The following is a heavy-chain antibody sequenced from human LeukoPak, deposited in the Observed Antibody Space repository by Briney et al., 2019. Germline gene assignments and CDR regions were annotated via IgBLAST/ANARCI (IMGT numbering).Heavy chain of an antibody. CDR1: GFTFSDYY. CDR2: ISSSGSTI. J-gene: IGHJ4*02. V-gene: IGHV3-11*04. CDR3: ARGEETYYDFWSGYPSDY. D-gene: IGHD3-3*01. Sequence: GGSLRLSCAASGFTFSDYYMSWIRQAPGKGLEWVSYISSSGSTIYYADSVKGRFTISRDNAKNSLYLQMNSLRAEDTAVYYCARGEETYYDFWSGYPSDYWGQGTLVTVSS.